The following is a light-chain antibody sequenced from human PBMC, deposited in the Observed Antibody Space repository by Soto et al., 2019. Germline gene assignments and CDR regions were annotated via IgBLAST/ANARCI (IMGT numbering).Light chain of an antibody. CDR1: RSIVTY. CDR3: QQSYSGQLT. J-gene: IGKJ3*01. Sequence: DLQMTQSPSSVSASVGDRVTITCRASRSIVTYLNWYQQTPGKAPKVLIYAASTLASGVPSRFSGSGSGTEFTLSISGLQPDDSATYYCQQSYSGQLTFGPGTKLEIK. V-gene: IGKV1-39*01. CDR2: AAS.